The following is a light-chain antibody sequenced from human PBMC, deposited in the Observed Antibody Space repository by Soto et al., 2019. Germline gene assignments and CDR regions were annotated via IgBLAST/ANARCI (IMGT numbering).Light chain of an antibody. CDR1: QSINSE. CDR3: QQGYNWPLT. Sequence: EIVMTQSPATLSLSPGERAAHSCRASQSINSELAWYQQKPGQPPRLLIYGASTRATGVPARFTGSESGSEFTLTISGLQSEDFAVYYCQQGYNWPLTFGQGTRLEI. J-gene: IGKJ2*01. V-gene: IGKV3-15*01. CDR2: GAS.